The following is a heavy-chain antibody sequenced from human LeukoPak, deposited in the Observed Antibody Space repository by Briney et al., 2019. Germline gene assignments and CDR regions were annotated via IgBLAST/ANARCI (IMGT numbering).Heavy chain of an antibody. J-gene: IGHJ6*03. V-gene: IGHV4-30-4*08. CDR1: GGSISSGDYY. CDR3: ARVVWFGEWGEVYYYYYYMDV. CDR2: IYYSGST. D-gene: IGHD3-10*01. Sequence: SETLSLTCTVSGGSISSGDYYWSWIRQPPGKGLEWIGYIYYSGSTYYNPSLKSRVTISVDTSKNQFSLKLSSVTAADTAVYYCARVVWFGEWGEVYYYYYYMDVWGKGTTVTVSS.